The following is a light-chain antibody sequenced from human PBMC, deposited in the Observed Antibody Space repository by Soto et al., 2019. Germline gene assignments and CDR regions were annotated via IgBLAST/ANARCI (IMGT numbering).Light chain of an antibody. V-gene: IGKV1-33*01. J-gene: IGKJ5*01. Sequence: DIQMTQSPSSLSASVGDRVTITCQARQNINNYLNWYQQKPGRAPKLLIYDASNLEAGVPSRFRGSGSGTVFTFTIRRLQPEDIATYYCQQYENLPTFGQGTRLEIK. CDR1: QNINNY. CDR3: QQYENLPT. CDR2: DAS.